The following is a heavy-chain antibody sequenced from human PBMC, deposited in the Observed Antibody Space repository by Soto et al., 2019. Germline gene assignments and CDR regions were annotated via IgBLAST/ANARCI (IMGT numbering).Heavy chain of an antibody. Sequence: SVKVSCKASGYSFTNNDVSWVRQATGQGLEWMGWMNPGSGDTGYAQKFQGRVTMTRDISIATAYMELSSLRSDDTAIYYCARMETFGSLNWLDPCAQGCSVTVSS. CDR3: ARMETFGSLNWLDP. V-gene: IGHV1-8*01. CDR2: MNPGSGDT. J-gene: IGHJ5*02. CDR1: GYSFTNND. D-gene: IGHD3-16*01.